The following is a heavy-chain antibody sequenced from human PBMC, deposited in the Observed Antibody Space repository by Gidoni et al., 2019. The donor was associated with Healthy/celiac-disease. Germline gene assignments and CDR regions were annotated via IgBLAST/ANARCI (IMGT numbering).Heavy chain of an antibody. CDR2: INHSGST. V-gene: IGHV4-34*01. J-gene: IGHJ4*02. CDR3: ASLEYSSLRFDY. CDR1: GGSFSGYY. Sequence: VQLQPWAAGLLKPSETLPPTRAVTGGSFSGYYWSWIRQPPGKGLEWIGEINHSGSTNYHPSLKSRVTISVDTSKNQFSLKLSSVTAADTAVYYCASLEYSSLRFDYWGQGTLVTVSS. D-gene: IGHD6-13*01.